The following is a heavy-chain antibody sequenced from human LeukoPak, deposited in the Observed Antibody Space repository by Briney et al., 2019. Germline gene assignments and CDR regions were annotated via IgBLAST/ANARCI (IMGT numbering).Heavy chain of an antibody. V-gene: IGHV3-23*01. CDR3: AKSPYDH. CDR1: GFTFGNFA. CDR2: ISGGDNNT. Sequence: GGSLRLSCAASGFTFGNFAMTWVRQAPGKGLEWVSTISGGDNNTYYADSVKGRFTISRDNSKNTLYLQMNSLGAGDTAVYYCAKSPYDHWGQGTLVTVSS. J-gene: IGHJ4*02.